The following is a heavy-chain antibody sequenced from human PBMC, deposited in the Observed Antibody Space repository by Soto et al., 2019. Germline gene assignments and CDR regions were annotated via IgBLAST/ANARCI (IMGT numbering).Heavy chain of an antibody. CDR1: GFSFRDYF. CDR2: ISPSAGST. V-gene: IGHV3-23*01. Sequence: EVQLLESGGGLVQPGGSLRLSCAASGFSFRDYFMSWVRQAPGKGLEWVSAISPSAGSTYYADSVKGRFTISRDNSKNTLYLQVNSLRAEDTAVYYCAKEEVVVTSVPAPYYFDYWGRGVLVAVSS. D-gene: IGHD2-21*02. CDR3: AKEEVVVTSVPAPYYFDY. J-gene: IGHJ4*02.